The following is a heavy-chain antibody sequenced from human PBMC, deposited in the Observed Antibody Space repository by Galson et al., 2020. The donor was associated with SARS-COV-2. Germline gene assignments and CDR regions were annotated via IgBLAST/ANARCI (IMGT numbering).Heavy chain of an antibody. CDR1: GGSISGTSNY. CDR2: LHSSGST. D-gene: IGHD6-19*01. Sequence: SETLSLTCDVSGGSISGTSNYWSWIRQPDGQGLEWIGRLHSSGSTNYNPSLKSRVTISIDTSKNQFSLRLSSVTAADTAIYYCASGPVAGSGEWGQGTLVTVSS. CDR3: ASGPVAGSGE. V-gene: IGHV4-61*02. J-gene: IGHJ4*02.